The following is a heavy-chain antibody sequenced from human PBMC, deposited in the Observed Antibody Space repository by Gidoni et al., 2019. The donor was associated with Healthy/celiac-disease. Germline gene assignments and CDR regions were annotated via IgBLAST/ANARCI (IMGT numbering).Heavy chain of an antibody. CDR3: ARESAHYYDSSGYYFDY. CDR1: GGTFSSYA. CDR2: IIPIFGTA. V-gene: IGHV1-69*06. Sequence: QVQLVQSGAEVKKPGSSVKVSCKASGGTFSSYAISWVRQAPGQGLEWMGGIIPIFGTANYAQKFQGRVTITADKSTSTAYMELSSLRSEDTAVYYCARESAHYYDSSGYYFDYWGQGTLVTVSS. D-gene: IGHD3-22*01. J-gene: IGHJ4*02.